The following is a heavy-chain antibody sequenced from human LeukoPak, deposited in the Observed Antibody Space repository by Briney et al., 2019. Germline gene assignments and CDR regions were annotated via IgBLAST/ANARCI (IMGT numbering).Heavy chain of an antibody. CDR1: GVSISTYS. D-gene: IGHD1-26*01. CDR3: ATDGNFDL. J-gene: IGHJ2*01. Sequence: SETLSLTCTVSGVSISTYSWSWIRQPPGKGLEWIGYISYSGSTSYNPSLRSRVTISVDTSRNQFSLKLSSVTAADTAVYYCATDGNFDLWGRGTLVTVSS. CDR2: ISYSGST. V-gene: IGHV4-59*01.